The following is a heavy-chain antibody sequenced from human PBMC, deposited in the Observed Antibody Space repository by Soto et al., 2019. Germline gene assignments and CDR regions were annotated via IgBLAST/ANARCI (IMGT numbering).Heavy chain of an antibody. CDR3: ARGRGYSYGLDP. CDR2: ISYSGTT. CDR1: GDSISSVYNY. J-gene: IGHJ5*02. D-gene: IGHD5-12*01. Sequence: QVQLQESGPGLMKPSQTLSLTRTVSGDSISSVYNYWSWIRQPPGEGLEWIGFISYSGTTSYSPSLKSRLAISLDTSKNQFSLSLTSVTAADTAVYYCARGRGYSYGLDPWGQGTLVTVSS. V-gene: IGHV4-30-4*01.